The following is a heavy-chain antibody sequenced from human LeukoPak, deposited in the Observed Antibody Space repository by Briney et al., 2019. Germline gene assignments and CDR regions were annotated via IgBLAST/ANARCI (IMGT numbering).Heavy chain of an antibody. CDR1: RGTFSSYT. V-gene: IGHV1-69*02. Sequence: GASVKVSCMASRGTFSSYTISWVRQAPGQGLEWMGRIIPIIGIANYAQKFQGRVTITADKSTSTAYMELSSLRSEDTAVYYCASHSPRIAAAGGAYAFDIWGQGTMVTVSS. CDR2: IIPIIGIA. D-gene: IGHD6-13*01. J-gene: IGHJ3*02. CDR3: ASHSPRIAAAGGAYAFDI.